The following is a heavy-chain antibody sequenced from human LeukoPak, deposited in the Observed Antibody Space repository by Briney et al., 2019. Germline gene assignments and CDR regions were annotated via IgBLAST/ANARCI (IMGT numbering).Heavy chain of an antibody. CDR1: GGSFSSYY. Sequence: SETLSLTRAVYGGSFSSYYWSWIRQPPGKGLEWIGEINHSGSTNYNPSLKSRVTISVDTSKNQFSLKLSSVTAADTAVYYCARGRGYGGNFDYWGQGTLVTVSS. J-gene: IGHJ4*02. CDR2: INHSGST. D-gene: IGHD4-23*01. V-gene: IGHV4-34*01. CDR3: ARGRGYGGNFDY.